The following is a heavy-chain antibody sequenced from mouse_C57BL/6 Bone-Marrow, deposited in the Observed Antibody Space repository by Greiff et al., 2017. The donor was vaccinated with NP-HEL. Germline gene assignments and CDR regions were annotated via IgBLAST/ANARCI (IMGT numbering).Heavy chain of an antibody. CDR2: ISYDGSN. V-gene: IGHV3-6*01. CDR1: GYSITSGYY. J-gene: IGHJ4*01. CDR3: ALFITNPMDY. D-gene: IGHD1-1*01. Sequence: VQLQQSGPGLVKPSQSLSLTCSVTGYSITSGYYWNWIRQFPGNKLEWMGYISYDGSNNYNPSLKNRISITRDTSKNQFFLKLNSVTTEDTATYYCALFITNPMDYWGQGTSVTVSS.